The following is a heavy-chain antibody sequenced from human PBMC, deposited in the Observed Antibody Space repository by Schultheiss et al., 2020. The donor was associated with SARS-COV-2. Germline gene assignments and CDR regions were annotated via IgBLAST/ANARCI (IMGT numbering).Heavy chain of an antibody. D-gene: IGHD6-19*01. Sequence: GGSLRLSCAASGFTFSSYWMHWVRQAPGKGLEWVSGISASGGTSYNADSVKGRFTISRDNSKNTLYLQMNSLRAEDTAVYYCARTRGGQWLVPTPEAWYFDLWGRGTLVTVSS. CDR3: ARTRGGQWLVPTPEAWYFDL. CDR2: ISASGGTS. J-gene: IGHJ2*01. CDR1: GFTFSSYW. V-gene: IGHV3-23*01.